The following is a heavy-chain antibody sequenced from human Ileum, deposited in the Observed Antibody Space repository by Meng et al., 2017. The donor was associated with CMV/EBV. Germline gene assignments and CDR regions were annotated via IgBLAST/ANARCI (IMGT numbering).Heavy chain of an antibody. D-gene: IGHD3-3*01. J-gene: IGHJ6*02. CDR1: GGSISSYY. V-gene: IGHV4-59*01. CDR2: IYYSGST. CDR3: ARGTYDFWSGYGMDV. Sequence: GSLRLSCTVPGGSISSYYWSWIRQPPGKGLEWIGYIYYSGSTNYNPSLKSRVTISVDTSKNQFSLKLSSVTAADTAVYYCARGTYDFWSGYGMDVWGQGTTVTVSS.